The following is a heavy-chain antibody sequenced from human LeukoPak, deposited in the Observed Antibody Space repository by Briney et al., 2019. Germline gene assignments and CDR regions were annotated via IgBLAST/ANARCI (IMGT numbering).Heavy chain of an antibody. J-gene: IGHJ4*02. D-gene: IGHD3-9*01. V-gene: IGHV3-48*04. Sequence: GGSLRLSCTTSGFNFRAYWMGWVRQAPGKGLEWVSYISSSSSTIYYADSVKGRFTVSRDNAKNSLYLQMNSLRAEDTAVYYCARDKGILTDTTFDYWGQGTLVTVSS. CDR3: ARDKGILTDTTFDY. CDR1: GFNFRAYW. CDR2: ISSSSSTI.